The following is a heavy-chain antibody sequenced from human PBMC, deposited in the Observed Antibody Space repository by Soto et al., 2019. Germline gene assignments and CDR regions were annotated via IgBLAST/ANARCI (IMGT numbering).Heavy chain of an antibody. V-gene: IGHV3-9*01. CDR2: ISWNSGDI. CDR3: AKDNDLDRDGPFDY. CDR1: GFSFDDYG. D-gene: IGHD2-2*03. J-gene: IGHJ4*02. Sequence: EVQLVESGGGSVQPGRSLRLSCAASGFSFDDYGMHWVRQGPGKGLEWVSVISWNSGDIYYADSVKGRFTISRDNAKRSLYLQMNSLRTDDTALYYCAKDNDLDRDGPFDYWGQGILVTVSS.